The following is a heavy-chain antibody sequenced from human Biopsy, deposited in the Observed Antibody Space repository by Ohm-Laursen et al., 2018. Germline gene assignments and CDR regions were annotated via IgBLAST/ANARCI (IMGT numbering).Heavy chain of an antibody. V-gene: IGHV4-61*08. CDR1: GGSISSGGYF. D-gene: IGHD2-2*01. J-gene: IGHJ4*02. Sequence: SDTLSLTCTVSGGSISSGGYFWNWIRQPPGKGLEWIGEINQSGSTKYNPSLKRRVTLSADSSNSQFSLRLTYVTAADTAVYYCARMPHFDYWGQGILVTVSS. CDR2: INQSGST. CDR3: ARMPHFDY.